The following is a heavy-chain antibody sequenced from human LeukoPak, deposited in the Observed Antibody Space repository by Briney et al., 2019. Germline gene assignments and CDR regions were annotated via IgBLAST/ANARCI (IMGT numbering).Heavy chain of an antibody. CDR2: FDPEDGET. V-gene: IGHV1-24*01. CDR1: GYTLTELS. Sequence: ASVKVSCKVSGYTLTELSMHWVRQAPGEGLEWMGGFDPEDGETIYAQKFQGRVTMTEDTSTDTAYMELSSLRSGDTAVYYCARETYYYDSSGYYVPWYFDLWGRGTPVTVSS. CDR3: ARETYYYDSSGYYVPWYFDL. J-gene: IGHJ2*01. D-gene: IGHD3-22*01.